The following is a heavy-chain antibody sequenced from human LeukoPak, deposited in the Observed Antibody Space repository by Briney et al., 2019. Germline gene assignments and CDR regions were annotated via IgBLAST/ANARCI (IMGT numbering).Heavy chain of an antibody. CDR1: GFTFSNYL. CDR2: ISSTGGTI. D-gene: IGHD2-15*01. Sequence: PGGSLRLSCVGSGFTFSNYLMTWVRQAPGKGLEWVSFISSTGGTIYYADAVNGRFTVSRDNAKNSLLLQMNSLRAEDTALYYCARGYSRAAFDIWGQGTMVTVSS. J-gene: IGHJ3*02. V-gene: IGHV3-48*01. CDR3: ARGYSRAAFDI.